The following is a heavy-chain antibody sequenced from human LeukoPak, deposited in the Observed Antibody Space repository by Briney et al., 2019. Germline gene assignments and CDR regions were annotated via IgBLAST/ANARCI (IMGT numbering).Heavy chain of an antibody. J-gene: IGHJ4*02. CDR1: GGSISSYY. V-gene: IGHV4-59*01. D-gene: IGHD3-22*01. CDR2: IYYSGST. CDR3: ARGFSGGYYDSSGYHIDY. Sequence: PSETLSLTCTVSGGSISSYYWSWIRQPPGKGLEWIGYIYYSGSTNYNPSLKSRVTISVDTSRNQFSLKLSSVTAADTAVYYCARGFSGGYYDSSGYHIDYWGQGTLVTVSS.